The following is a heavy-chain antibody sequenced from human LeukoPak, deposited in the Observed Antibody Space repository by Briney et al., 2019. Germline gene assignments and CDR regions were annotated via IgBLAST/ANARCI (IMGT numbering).Heavy chain of an antibody. Sequence: GGSLRLSCAASGFTFSSYWMSWVRQAPGKGLEWVSSISSSGSYIYYADSVKGRFTISRDNAKNSLYLQMDSLRAEDTAVYYCAELGITMIGGVWGKGTTVTISS. CDR3: AELGITMIGGV. V-gene: IGHV3-21*01. J-gene: IGHJ6*04. CDR2: ISSSGSYI. CDR1: GFTFSSYW. D-gene: IGHD3-10*02.